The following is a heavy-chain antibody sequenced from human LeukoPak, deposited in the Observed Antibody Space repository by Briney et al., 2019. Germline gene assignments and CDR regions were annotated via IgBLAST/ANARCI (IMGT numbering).Heavy chain of an antibody. CDR1: VFDFSAFG. CDR2: ISSSSSTI. J-gene: IGHJ4*02. CDR3: ARSITMVRGVIDY. Sequence: PGRSLRLSCAASVFDFSAFGMNWVRQAPGKGLEWVSYISSSSSTIYYADSVKGRFTISRDNAKNSLYLQMNSLRAEDTAVYYCARSITMVRGVIDYWGQGTLVTVSS. D-gene: IGHD3-10*01. V-gene: IGHV3-48*04.